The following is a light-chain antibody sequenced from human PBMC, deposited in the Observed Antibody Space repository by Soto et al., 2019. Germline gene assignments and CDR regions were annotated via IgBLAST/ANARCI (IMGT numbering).Light chain of an antibody. CDR2: EVS. J-gene: IGLJ1*01. CDR1: SSDVGDNY. Sequence: QSALTQPPSASGSPGQSVTISCTGTSSDVGDNYVSWYQQHLGKAPKLIIYEVSQRPSGVPDRFSGSKSGNTASLTVSGLQTEDEAYYYCRAYAGSNNFVFGSGTKLTVL. V-gene: IGLV2-8*01. CDR3: RAYAGSNNFV.